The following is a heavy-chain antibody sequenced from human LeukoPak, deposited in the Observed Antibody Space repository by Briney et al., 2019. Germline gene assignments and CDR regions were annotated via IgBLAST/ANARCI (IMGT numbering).Heavy chain of an antibody. CDR2: INPNSGGT. D-gene: IGHD2-2*02. Sequence: ASVKVSCKASGYTFTGYYMHWVRQAPGQGLEWMGWINPNSGGTNYAQKFQGRVTMTRDTSISTAYMELSRLRSDDTAVYYCARPSRRYCSSTSCYTRFDYWGQGTLVTVSS. V-gene: IGHV1-2*02. CDR3: ARPSRRYCSSTSCYTRFDY. J-gene: IGHJ4*02. CDR1: GYTFTGYY.